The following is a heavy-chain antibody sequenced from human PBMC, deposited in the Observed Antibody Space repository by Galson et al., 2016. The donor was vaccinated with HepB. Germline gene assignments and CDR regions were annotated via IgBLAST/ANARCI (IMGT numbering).Heavy chain of an antibody. Sequence: SLRLSCAASGFSFRDFYMSWIRQVPGKGLEWVSYINIGGRDKYYADSVKGRFTISRDNARNSLFLRMNRLSAEDTAVYYCARPKGVSRTYFYGLDVWGQGTTVTVSS. CDR3: ARPKGVSRTYFYGLDV. D-gene: IGHD2-2*01. CDR2: INIGGRDK. V-gene: IGHV3-11*01. CDR1: GFSFRDFY. J-gene: IGHJ6*02.